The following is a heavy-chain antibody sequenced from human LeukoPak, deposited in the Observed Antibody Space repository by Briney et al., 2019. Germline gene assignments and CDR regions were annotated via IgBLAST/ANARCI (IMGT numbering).Heavy chain of an antibody. Sequence: PGGSLRLSCAAPGFTFSGYAMSWVRQAPGKGLEWVSAISGSGGSTYYADSVKGRFTISRDNSKNTLYLQMNSLRAEDTAVYYCTSSSSRGIYYYYYYMDVWGKGTTVTVSS. CDR1: GFTFSGYA. CDR3: TSSSSRGIYYYYYYMDV. J-gene: IGHJ6*03. V-gene: IGHV3-23*01. D-gene: IGHD6-6*01. CDR2: ISGSGGST.